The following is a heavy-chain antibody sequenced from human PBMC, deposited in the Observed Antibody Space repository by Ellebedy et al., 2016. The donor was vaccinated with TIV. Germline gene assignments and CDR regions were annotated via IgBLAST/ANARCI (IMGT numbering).Heavy chain of an antibody. CDR2: FSYDGSNA. CDR3: AKPPVGHCISTVCYVFDD. CDR1: GFTFTSYS. Sequence: GASLKISCTASGFTFTSYSMHLVRQAPGKVLEWVAAFSYDGSNAYYEDSGNGRFTISRDSFKKTLYLQMNSLRADDTAVYYCAKPPVGHCISTVCYVFDDWGQGTLVTVSS. J-gene: IGHJ4*02. V-gene: IGHV3-30*18. D-gene: IGHD2-2*01.